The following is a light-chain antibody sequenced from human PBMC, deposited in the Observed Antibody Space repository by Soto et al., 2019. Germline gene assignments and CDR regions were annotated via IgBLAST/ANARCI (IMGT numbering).Light chain of an antibody. CDR1: SSNVGSYS. J-gene: IGLJ1*01. V-gene: IGLV1-44*01. Sequence: QSVLTQPPSASGTPGQRVTISCAGSSSNVGSYSVNWYQQLPGAAPRLLIYTNNHRPSGVPDRFSGPKSDNTASLTISGLQAEDEADYYCCSYVGSYIYVFGTGTKVTVL. CDR3: CSYVGSYIYV. CDR2: TNN.